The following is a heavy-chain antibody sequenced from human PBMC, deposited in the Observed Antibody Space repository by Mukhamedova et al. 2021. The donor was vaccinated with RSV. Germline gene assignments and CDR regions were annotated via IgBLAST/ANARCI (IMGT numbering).Heavy chain of an antibody. CDR1: G. V-gene: IGHV3-33*01. CDR3: ARKYSGGLLHY. J-gene: IGHJ4*02. D-gene: IGHD6-19*01. CDR2: IWYDESNK. Sequence: GMHWVRQAPGKGLEWVAPIWYDESNKYYADSVKGRFTISRDNSKNTLYLQMDSLRAEDTAVYYCARKYSGGLLHYWGQGTLVTVS.